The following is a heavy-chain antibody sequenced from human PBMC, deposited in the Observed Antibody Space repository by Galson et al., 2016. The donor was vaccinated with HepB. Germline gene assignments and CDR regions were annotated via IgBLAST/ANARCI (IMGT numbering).Heavy chain of an antibody. V-gene: IGHV3-53*01. J-gene: IGHJ4*02. CDR2: IYSVGST. CDR3: ARDAIIGTTGDY. D-gene: IGHD1-7*01. Sequence: SLRLSCAVSGFTVSNNYMSWVRQPPGKGLEWVSLIYSVGSTHYADSVRGRFTISRDSSKNTLYLQMNSLRAEDTAVYYCARDAIIGTTGDYWGQGTLVTVSS. CDR1: GFTVSNNY.